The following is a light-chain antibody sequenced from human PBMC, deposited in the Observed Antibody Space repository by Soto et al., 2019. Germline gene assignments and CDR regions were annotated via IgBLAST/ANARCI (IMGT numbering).Light chain of an antibody. J-gene: IGKJ1*01. V-gene: IGKV1-39*01. Sequence: DIQVTQSPSSLSASVGDRVTITCRASQDIKNYLNWYQRKPGTAPRLLIYAASILQTGVPSSFSASGYGTEFALNISSLQPGDFGTYYCQQGFSLPWTFGQGTTVEVK. CDR3: QQGFSLPWT. CDR2: AAS. CDR1: QDIKNY.